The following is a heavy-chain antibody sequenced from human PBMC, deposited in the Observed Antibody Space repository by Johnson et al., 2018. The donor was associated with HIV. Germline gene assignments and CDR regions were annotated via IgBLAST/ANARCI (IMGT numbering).Heavy chain of an antibody. CDR3: AKTPSMGADAFDI. Sequence: VESGGGVVQPGRSLRLSCAASGFTFSIFDMHWVRQAPGKGMDWVAVISYDGSNKFYTDSVKGRFTVSRDNSKNALYLQMNSLRVEDTAVYYCAKTPSMGADAFDIWGQGTMVTVSS. J-gene: IGHJ3*02. D-gene: IGHD3-16*01. CDR2: ISYDGSNK. CDR1: GFTFSIFD. V-gene: IGHV3-30*18.